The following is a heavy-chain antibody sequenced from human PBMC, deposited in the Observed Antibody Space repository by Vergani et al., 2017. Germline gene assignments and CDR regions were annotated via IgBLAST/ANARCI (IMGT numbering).Heavy chain of an antibody. D-gene: IGHD2-2*01. CDR2: ISYDGSNK. V-gene: IGHV3-30*18. CDR3: AKDNPAVGAFAI. Sequence: QVQLVESGGGVVQPGRSLRLSCAASGFTFSSYGMHWVRQAPGKGLEWVAVISYDGSNKYYADSVKGRFTISRDNSKNTLYLQMNSLRAEDTAVYYCAKDNPAVGAFAIWGQGTLVTVSS. J-gene: IGHJ3*02. CDR1: GFTFSSYG.